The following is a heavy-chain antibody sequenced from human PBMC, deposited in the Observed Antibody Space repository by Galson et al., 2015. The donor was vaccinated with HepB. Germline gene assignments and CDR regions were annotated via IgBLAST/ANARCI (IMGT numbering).Heavy chain of an antibody. J-gene: IGHJ4*02. CDR2: IHGNGDYT. Sequence: SLRLSCAASGFTFKNYGMSWVRQAPGKGLEWVSGIHGNGDYTYYVESVKGRFTISRDNSKNTLFLQMNSLRVDDTAIYYCAKEGAKVGHPKFDSWGQGIQVTVSS. CDR3: AKEGAKVGHPKFDS. CDR1: GFTFKNYG. V-gene: IGHV3-23*01. D-gene: IGHD3/OR15-3a*01.